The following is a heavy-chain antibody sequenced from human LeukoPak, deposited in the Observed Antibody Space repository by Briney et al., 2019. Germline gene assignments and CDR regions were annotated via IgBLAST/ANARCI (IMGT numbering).Heavy chain of an antibody. CDR2: IRYDGSNK. D-gene: IGHD3-22*01. V-gene: IGHV3-30*02. J-gene: IGHJ4*02. CDR3: AKEDYDSSGYYGTGSYYFDY. Sequence: GGSLRLSCAASGFTFSSYGMHWVRQAPGKGLEWVAFIRYDGSNKYYADSVKGRFTISRDNSKNTLYLQMNSLRAEDTAVYYCAKEDYDSSGYYGTGSYYFDYWGQGTLVTVSS. CDR1: GFTFSSYG.